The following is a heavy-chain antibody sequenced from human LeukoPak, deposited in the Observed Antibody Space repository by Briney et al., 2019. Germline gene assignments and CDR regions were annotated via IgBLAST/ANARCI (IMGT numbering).Heavy chain of an antibody. Sequence: PSETLPLTCAVYGGSFSGYYWSWIRQPPGKGLEWIGEINHSGSTNYNPSLKSRVTISVDTSKNQFSLKLSSVTAADTAVYYCARVIVGAFDIWGQGTMVTVSS. J-gene: IGHJ3*02. V-gene: IGHV4-34*01. CDR3: ARVIVGAFDI. CDR2: INHSGST. CDR1: GGSFSGYY. D-gene: IGHD1-26*01.